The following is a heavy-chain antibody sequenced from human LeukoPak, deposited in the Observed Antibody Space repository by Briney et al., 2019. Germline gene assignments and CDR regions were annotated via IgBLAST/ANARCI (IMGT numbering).Heavy chain of an antibody. CDR1: GFTFSSYS. D-gene: IGHD6-19*01. V-gene: IGHV3-66*01. Sequence: QAGGSLRLSCAASGFTFSSYSMNWVRQAPGKGLEWVSVIYSGGSTYYADSVKGRFTISRDNSKNTLYLQMNSLRAEDTAVYYCARETAVTGSYYFDYWGQGSLVTVSS. J-gene: IGHJ4*02. CDR3: ARETAVTGSYYFDY. CDR2: IYSGGST.